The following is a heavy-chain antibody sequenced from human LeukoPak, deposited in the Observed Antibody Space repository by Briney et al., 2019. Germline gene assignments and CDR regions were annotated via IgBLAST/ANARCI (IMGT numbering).Heavy chain of an antibody. D-gene: IGHD4-17*01. V-gene: IGHV5-51*01. Sequence: GESLKISCKVSGYTFTNYWIAWVRQMPGRGLEWMGIIYPGDSDTRYSPSFQGQVTISADKSISTIYLQWSSLKASDTAIYYCARRLYGDYLDAFDIWGQGTMVSVSS. CDR1: GYTFTNYW. CDR2: IYPGDSDT. CDR3: ARRLYGDYLDAFDI. J-gene: IGHJ3*02.